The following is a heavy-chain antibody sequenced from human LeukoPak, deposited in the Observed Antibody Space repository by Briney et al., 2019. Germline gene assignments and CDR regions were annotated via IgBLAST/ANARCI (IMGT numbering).Heavy chain of an antibody. CDR2: IYPGDSDT. V-gene: IGHV5-51*01. D-gene: IGHD3-10*01. J-gene: IGHJ4*02. Sequence: WIRQPPGKGLEWIGIIYPGDSDTRYSPSFQGQVTISADKSISTAYLQWSSLKASDTAMYYCARIPTGYYYGSGSYYNSLDYWGQGTLVTVSS. CDR3: ARIPTGYYYGSGSYYNSLDY.